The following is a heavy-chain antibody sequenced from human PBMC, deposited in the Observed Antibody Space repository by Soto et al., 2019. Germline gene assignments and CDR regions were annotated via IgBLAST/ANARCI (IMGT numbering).Heavy chain of an antibody. CDR3: ATDRGSDGYYYMDV. V-gene: IGHV3-9*01. CDR2: ITWNSISR. J-gene: IGHJ6*03. CDR1: GFTFDDYT. D-gene: IGHD3-16*01. Sequence: EVQLVESGGGLVQPGRSLRLSCVASGFTFDDYTMHWVRQPPGKGLEWVSGITWNSISRHYADSVKGRFTISRDNAKNSLYLQMSSLRAEDTALYYCATDRGSDGYYYMDVWGKGTTVTVSS.